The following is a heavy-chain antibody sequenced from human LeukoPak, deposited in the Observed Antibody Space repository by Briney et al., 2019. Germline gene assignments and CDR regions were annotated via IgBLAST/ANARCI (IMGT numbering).Heavy chain of an antibody. CDR3: AKDYYDSSGYFDY. Sequence: GGSLRLSCAASGFAFRTYAMQWVRQAPGKGLEWVAVISYDGSNKYYADSVKGRFTISRDNSKNTLYLQMNSLRAEDTAVYYCAKDYYDSSGYFDYWGQGTLVTVSS. J-gene: IGHJ4*02. V-gene: IGHV3-30*04. CDR2: ISYDGSNK. D-gene: IGHD3-22*01. CDR1: GFAFRTYA.